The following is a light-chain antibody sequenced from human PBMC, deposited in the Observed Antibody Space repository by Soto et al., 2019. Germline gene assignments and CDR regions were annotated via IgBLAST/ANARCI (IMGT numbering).Light chain of an antibody. CDR2: EVS. J-gene: IGLJ1*01. Sequence: QSALTQPASVSGSPGQSITISFTGTSSDVGGYNYVSWYQQHPGKAPKLMIYEVSNRPSGVSNRFSGSKSGNTASLTISGLQAGDEADYYCGSYTSSTTPYVFGTGTKVTVL. CDR3: GSYTSSTTPYV. V-gene: IGLV2-14*01. CDR1: SSDVGGYNY.